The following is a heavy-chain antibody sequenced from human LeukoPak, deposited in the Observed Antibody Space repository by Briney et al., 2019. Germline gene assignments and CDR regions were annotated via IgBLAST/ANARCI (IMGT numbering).Heavy chain of an antibody. CDR3: AKVHSDYGTGFDC. V-gene: IGHV3-23*01. Sequence: GGSLTLSCPAYGLNFSCYAMSWLGPARGKGMEWVSSQSGGGNSAYYVECVHGRFTVSRDNSRNTLYLQMNSPRAEDTVVYYCAKVHSDYGTGFDCWGQGSLVTVSS. CDR1: GLNFSCYA. CDR2: QSGGGNSA. J-gene: IGHJ4*02. D-gene: IGHD4-17*01.